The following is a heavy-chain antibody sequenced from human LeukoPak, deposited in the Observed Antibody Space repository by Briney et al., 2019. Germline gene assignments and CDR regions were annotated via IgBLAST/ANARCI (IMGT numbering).Heavy chain of an antibody. Sequence: GGSLRLSCAASGFTFSDYYMNWIRQAPGKGLEWVSYISSSGSTIYYADSVKGRFTISRENAKNSLYLQMNSLRAEDTAVYYCARGTRRYCSSTSCYGGYYGMDVWGQGTTVTVSS. CDR2: ISSSGSTI. CDR3: ARGTRRYCSSTSCYGGYYGMDV. V-gene: IGHV3-11*01. D-gene: IGHD2-2*01. J-gene: IGHJ6*02. CDR1: GFTFSDYY.